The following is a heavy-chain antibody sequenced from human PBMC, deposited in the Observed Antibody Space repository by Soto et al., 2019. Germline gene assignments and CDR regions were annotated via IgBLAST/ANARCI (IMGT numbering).Heavy chain of an antibody. D-gene: IGHD5-12*01. CDR2: IHYSGST. CDR3: ARNSGYEQFSYYYYGMDV. V-gene: IGHV4-59*01. CDR1: GGSISGYY. Sequence: SETLSLTCTVSGGSISGYYWSWIRQSPGKGLEWIGYIHYSGSTNYNPSLKSRVTISVDTSKNQFSLKLSSVTAADTAVYYCARNSGYEQFSYYYYGMDVWGQGTTVTVS. J-gene: IGHJ6*02.